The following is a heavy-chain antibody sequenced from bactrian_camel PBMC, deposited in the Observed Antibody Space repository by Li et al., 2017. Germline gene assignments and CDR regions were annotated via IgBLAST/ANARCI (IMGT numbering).Heavy chain of an antibody. Sequence: VQLVESGGGSIKAGGSLRLACATFGYWSTMCMGWFRQAPGKQEREGVASILSEGRLGYAESVKGRFTISQDDAKNTMYLQMNSLKPEDTAMYYCARSPFLNNLHSERGWWFWGQGTQVTVS. J-gene: IGHJ4*01. CDR1: GYWSTMC. V-gene: IGHV3S63*01. CDR3: ARSPFLNNLHSERGWWF. D-gene: IGHD5*01. CDR2: ILSEGRL.